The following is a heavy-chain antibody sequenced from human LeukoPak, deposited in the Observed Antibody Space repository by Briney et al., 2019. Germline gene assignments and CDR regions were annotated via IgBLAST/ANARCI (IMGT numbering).Heavy chain of an antibody. CDR3: ATYYDSIGYRFDY. J-gene: IGHJ4*01. CDR1: GGSISSSYYY. Sequence: PSETLSLTCTVSGGSISSSYYYWGWIRQPPGKGLEWIGEVLHSGSTNSNPSLKSRVTMSIDKSKNQYSLKLTSVTAADTAVYYCATYYDSIGYRFDYWGQGTLVTVSS. D-gene: IGHD3-22*01. CDR2: VLHSGST. V-gene: IGHV4-61*05.